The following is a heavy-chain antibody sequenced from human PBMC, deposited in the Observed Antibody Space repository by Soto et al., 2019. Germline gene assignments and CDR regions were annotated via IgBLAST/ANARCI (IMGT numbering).Heavy chain of an antibody. CDR1: GFTFSSYG. CDR2: ISYDGSNK. D-gene: IGHD6-13*01. J-gene: IGHJ4*02. V-gene: IGHV3-30*18. Sequence: PGGSLRLSCAASGFTFSSYGMHWVRQAPGKGLEWVAVISYDGSNKYYADSVKGRFTISRDNSKNTLYLQMNSLRAEDTAVYYCAKDSSSWSNFDYWGQGTLVTVSS. CDR3: AKDSSSWSNFDY.